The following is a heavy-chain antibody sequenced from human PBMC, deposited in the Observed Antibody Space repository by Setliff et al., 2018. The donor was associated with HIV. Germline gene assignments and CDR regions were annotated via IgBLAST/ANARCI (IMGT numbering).Heavy chain of an antibody. CDR3: ARDLASSYFDF. CDR2: IYYSGFT. V-gene: IGHV4-59*11. D-gene: IGHD3-16*01. J-gene: IGHJ4*02. Sequence: SETLSLTCTVSGGSINSHYWSWIRQPPGKGLEWIGYIYYSGFTNYNPSLRSRVSISIQTSRSQFSLTLRSVTAADTATYYCARDLASSYFDFWGQGALVTVSS. CDR1: GGSINSHY.